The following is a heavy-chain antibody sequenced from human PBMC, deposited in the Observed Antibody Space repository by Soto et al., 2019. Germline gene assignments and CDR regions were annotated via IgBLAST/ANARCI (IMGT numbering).Heavy chain of an antibody. D-gene: IGHD4-4*01. V-gene: IGHV4-30-2*01. CDR1: GASISSGGHS. CDR2: IYHSGST. Sequence: QLQLQESGSGLVKPSQTLSLTCAVSGASISSGGHSWSWIRQPPGKGLEWIGYIYHSGSTYYNPSLKSRVTISVDRSKNQFAMKLSSVTAADTAVYYCASGDDYSYYHYWYFDFWGRGPLVTVSS. CDR3: ASGDDYSYYHYWYFDF. J-gene: IGHJ2*01.